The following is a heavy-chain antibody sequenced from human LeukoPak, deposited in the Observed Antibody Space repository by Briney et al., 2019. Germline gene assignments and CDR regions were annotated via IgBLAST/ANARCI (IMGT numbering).Heavy chain of an antibody. CDR2: VSHSVNP. D-gene: IGHD3-3*01. CDR1: GGSVSRYF. CDR3: ARRRFLERQKGVDWFDP. Sequence: SETLSLTCTVSGGSVSRYFWSWIRQPPGKGLEWIAHVSHSVNPNYNPSLKSRVTISLDTSKNQFSLKLSSVTAADTAVYYCARRRFLERQKGVDWFDPWGQGTLVTVSS. J-gene: IGHJ5*02. V-gene: IGHV4-59*02.